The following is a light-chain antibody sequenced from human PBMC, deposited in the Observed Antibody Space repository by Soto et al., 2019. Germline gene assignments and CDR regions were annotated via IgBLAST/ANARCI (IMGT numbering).Light chain of an antibody. CDR3: MQALQTPIT. CDR2: LGS. J-gene: IGKJ5*01. Sequence: DIVMTQSPLSLPVTPGEPASIFCRSSQSLLHSNGYNYLDWYLQKPGQSPQLLIYLGSNRASGVPDRFSGSGSGTDFTLKISSVEAEEVGVYYCMQALQTPITFGQGTRLEIK. V-gene: IGKV2-28*01. CDR1: QSLLHSNGYNY.